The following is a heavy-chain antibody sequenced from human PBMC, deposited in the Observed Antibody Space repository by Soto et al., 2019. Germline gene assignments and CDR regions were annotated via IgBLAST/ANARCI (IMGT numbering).Heavy chain of an antibody. J-gene: IGHJ4*02. D-gene: IGHD3-22*01. Sequence: PSETRSLDRRVWGDCISRWSPYWLRKPPGKGLEWIGSIYYSGSTNYNPSLKSRVTISVDTSRIHFSLKLISVTAADTAVYYCERQSYDRSDYFDYCGQGALLTVSS. V-gene: IGHV4-59*08. CDR1: GDCISRWSP. CDR3: ERQSYDRSDYFDY. CDR2: IYYSGST.